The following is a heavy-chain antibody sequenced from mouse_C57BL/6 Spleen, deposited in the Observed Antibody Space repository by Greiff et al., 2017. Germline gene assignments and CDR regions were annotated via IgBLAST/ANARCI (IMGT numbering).Heavy chain of an antibody. CDR2: IDPSDSYT. V-gene: IGHV1-69*01. D-gene: IGHD1-1*01. CDR3: AIGGYVSSHGGFAY. Sequence: VQLQQPGAELVMPGASVKLSCKASGYTFTSYWMHWVKQRPGQGLEWIGEIDPSDSYTNYNQKFKGKSTLTVDKSSSTAYMQLSSLTSEVSAVYFCAIGGYVSSHGGFAYWGQGTLVTVCA. J-gene: IGHJ3*01. CDR1: GYTFTSYW.